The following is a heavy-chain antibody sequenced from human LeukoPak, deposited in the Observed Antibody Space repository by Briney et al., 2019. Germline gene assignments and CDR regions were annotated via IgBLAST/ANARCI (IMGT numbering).Heavy chain of an antibody. Sequence: PGGSLRLSCAASGFTFSSYAMHWVRQAPGKGLEWVAVISHDGSSKFYADSVKGRYTISRDNSKNTLYLQMNSLRAEDTAVYYCARHSWATVLNWYFDLWGRGTLVTVSS. CDR1: GFTFSSYA. D-gene: IGHD4-17*01. J-gene: IGHJ2*01. V-gene: IGHV3-30-3*01. CDR3: ARHSWATVLNWYFDL. CDR2: ISHDGSSK.